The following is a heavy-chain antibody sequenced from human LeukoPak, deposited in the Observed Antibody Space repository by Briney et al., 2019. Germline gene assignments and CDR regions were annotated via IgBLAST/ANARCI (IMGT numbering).Heavy chain of an antibody. CDR3: ARSSYGSGSWGDY. CDR1: GFTFSSYA. Sequence: GGSLRLSCAASGFTFSSYAMSWVRQAPGKGLEWVANIKQDGSEKYYVDSVKGRFTISRDNAKNSLYLQMNSLRAEDTAVYYCARSSYGSGSWGDYWGQGTLVTVSS. V-gene: IGHV3-7*01. CDR2: IKQDGSEK. D-gene: IGHD3-10*01. J-gene: IGHJ4*02.